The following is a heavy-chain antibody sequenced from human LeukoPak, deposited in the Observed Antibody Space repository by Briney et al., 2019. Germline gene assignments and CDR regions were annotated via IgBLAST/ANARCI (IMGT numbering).Heavy chain of an antibody. CDR3: ARAGLVTAVGGDAFDI. V-gene: IGHV1-18*01. CDR2: ISAYNGNT. J-gene: IGHJ3*02. CDR1: GYTFTSYG. Sequence: ASVKVSCKASGYTFTSYGISWVRQAPGQGLEWMGWISAYNGNTNYAQKLQGRVTMTRDMSTSTVYMELSSLRSEDTAVYYCARAGLVTAVGGDAFDIWGQGTMVTVSS. D-gene: IGHD2-21*02.